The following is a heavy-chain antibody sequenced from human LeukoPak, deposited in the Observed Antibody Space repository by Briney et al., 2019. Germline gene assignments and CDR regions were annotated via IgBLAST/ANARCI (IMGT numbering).Heavy chain of an antibody. V-gene: IGHV4-39*07. D-gene: IGHD6-19*01. Sequence: SETLSLTCTVSGGSISSSSYYWGWIRQPPGKGLEWIGSIYYSGNTYYSPSLESRVTISVDTLNNQFSLKLSSVTAADTAVYYCARGVAGTAWFDPWGQGTLVTVSS. CDR3: ARGVAGTAWFDP. CDR2: IYYSGNT. J-gene: IGHJ5*02. CDR1: GGSISSSSYY.